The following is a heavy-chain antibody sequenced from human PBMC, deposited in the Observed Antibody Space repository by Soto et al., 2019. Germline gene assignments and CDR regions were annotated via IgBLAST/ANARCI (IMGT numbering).Heavy chain of an antibody. J-gene: IGHJ3*02. V-gene: IGHV3-30*18. CDR1: GFNFRTFG. Sequence: QVHLVESGGGVVQPGRSLRLSCEASGFNFRTFGMHWVRQAPGKGLEWVAITSYDGSLEYYSDSVKGRFTISRDNSKNTLYLQMNSLRAEDTAMYYCAKDQEWDHDPFDIWGQGTMVTVSS. CDR2: TSYDGSLE. D-gene: IGHD1-26*01. CDR3: AKDQEWDHDPFDI.